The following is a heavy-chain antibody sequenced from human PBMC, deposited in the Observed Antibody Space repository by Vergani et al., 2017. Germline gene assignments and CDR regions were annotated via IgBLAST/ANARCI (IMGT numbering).Heavy chain of an antibody. CDR1: GFTFSSYA. CDR2: ISGSGGNT. J-gene: IGHJ6*02. D-gene: IGHD2-21*01. V-gene: IGHV3-23*01. Sequence: EVQLLESGGNLIQPGGSLRLSCGASGFTFSSYAMTWVRLAPGKGLQWVSAISGSGGNTFYTDSVKGRFTISRDNSKDTLYLQMNSLGVGDTAIYYCAKARDPNCKGGNCYSYYYGLDLWGQGTTVTVSS. CDR3: AKARDPNCKGGNCYSYYYGLDL.